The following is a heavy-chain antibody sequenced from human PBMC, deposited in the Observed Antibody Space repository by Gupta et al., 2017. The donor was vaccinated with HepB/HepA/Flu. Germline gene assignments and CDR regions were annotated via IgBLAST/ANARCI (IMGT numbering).Heavy chain of an antibody. J-gene: IGHJ4*02. CDR3: ARDSDIVVPKLGNTRIPDY. D-gene: IGHD2-2*01. Sequence: QVQLVESGGGLVKPGGSLSLSCAASGFTFSDYYMSWIRQAPGKGLEWVSYISSSGSTIYYADSVKGRFTISRDNAKNSLYLQMNSLRAEDTAVYYCARDSDIVVPKLGNTRIPDYWGQGTLVTVSS. CDR1: GFTFSDYY. CDR2: ISSSGSTI. V-gene: IGHV3-11*04.